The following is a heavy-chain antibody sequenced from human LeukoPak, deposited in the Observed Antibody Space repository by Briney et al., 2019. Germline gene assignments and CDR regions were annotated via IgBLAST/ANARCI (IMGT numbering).Heavy chain of an antibody. V-gene: IGHV3-33*01. CDR2: IWYDGSNK. CDR3: ARDLEATGSFDY. J-gene: IGHJ4*02. CDR1: GFTCSSYG. Sequence: GRPLRLSCAASGFTCSSYGMHWVRQDPGNQLHRVAVIWYDGSNKYYADSVKGRFTISRDNSKNTLYLQMNSLRAEDTAVYYCARDLEATGSFDYWGQGTLVTVSS. D-gene: IGHD1-26*01.